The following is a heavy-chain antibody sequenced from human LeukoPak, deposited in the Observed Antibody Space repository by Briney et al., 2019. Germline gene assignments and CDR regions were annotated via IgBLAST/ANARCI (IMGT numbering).Heavy chain of an antibody. D-gene: IGHD6-13*01. CDR1: GYTFTSYD. J-gene: IGHJ5*02. CDR2: MNPNSGNT. CDR3: ARGPPRGYSSSYDWFDP. V-gene: IGHV1-8*03. Sequence: VASVKVSCKASGYTFTSYDINWVRQATGQGLEWMGWMNPNSGNTGYAQKFQGRVTITRNTSISTAYMELSSLRSEDTAVYYCARGPPRGYSSSYDWFDPWGQGTLVTVSS.